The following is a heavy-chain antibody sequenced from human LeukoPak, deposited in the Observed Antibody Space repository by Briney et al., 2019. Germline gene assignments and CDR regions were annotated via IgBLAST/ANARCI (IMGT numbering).Heavy chain of an antibody. V-gene: IGHV3-11*05. J-gene: IGHJ4*02. CDR3: ARVHLLGTASYYFDY. CDR2: ISSSSSYT. CDR1: LCTFSSYA. D-gene: IGHD5-18*01. Sequence: GGSLRLSCAASLCTFSSYAMSWLRQAPGKGLEWVSYISSSSSYTNYADSVKGRFTISRDNAKNSLYLQMNSLRAEDTAVYYCARVHLLGTASYYFDYWGQGTLVTVSS.